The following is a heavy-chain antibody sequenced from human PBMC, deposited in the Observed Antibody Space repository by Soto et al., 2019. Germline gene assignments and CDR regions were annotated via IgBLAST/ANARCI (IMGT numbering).Heavy chain of an antibody. CDR1: GGSISSYY. CDR2: IYYSGST. V-gene: IGHV4-59*01. Sequence: PSETLSLTCTVSGGSISSYYWSWIRQPPGKGLEWIGYIYYSGSTNYNPSLKSRVTISVDTSKNQFSLKLSSVTAADTAVYYCARAVRVAATTYFDYWGQGTLVTGSS. D-gene: IGHD2-15*01. J-gene: IGHJ4*02. CDR3: ARAVRVAATTYFDY.